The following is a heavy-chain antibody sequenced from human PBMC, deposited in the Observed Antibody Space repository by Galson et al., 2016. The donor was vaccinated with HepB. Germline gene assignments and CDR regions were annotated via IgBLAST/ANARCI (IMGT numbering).Heavy chain of an antibody. Sequence: ASGFTFSDKYMDCIRQAPGKGLEWISYMSTRGRTISYADSVKGRLIISRDNANNSLYLQINSLRAEDTATYYCATLTGNYFDYWGQGTLVTVSS. J-gene: IGHJ4*02. V-gene: IGHV3-11*01. CDR3: ATLTGNYFDY. D-gene: IGHD1-20*01. CDR1: GFTFSDKY. CDR2: MSTRGRTI.